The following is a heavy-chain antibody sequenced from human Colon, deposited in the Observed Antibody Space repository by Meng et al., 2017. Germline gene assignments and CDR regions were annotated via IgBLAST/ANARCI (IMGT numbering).Heavy chain of an antibody. CDR2: INHSGDT. Sequence: QLPLQQWGPGLLKPSETLPLTCSINAGHFSGYYWSWIRQAPGKGLEWIGEINHSGDTHYNPSLKSRVSMSFDTSKKQFSLHLSSVTAADTAVYYCSSLLTLDYWGPGTLVTVSS. D-gene: IGHD2-15*01. CDR3: SSLLTLDY. CDR1: AGHFSGYY. J-gene: IGHJ4*02. V-gene: IGHV4-34*02.